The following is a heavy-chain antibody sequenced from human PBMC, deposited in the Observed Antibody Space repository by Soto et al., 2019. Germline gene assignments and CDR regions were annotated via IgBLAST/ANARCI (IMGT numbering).Heavy chain of an antibody. CDR1: GFTFSSYS. J-gene: IGHJ4*02. CDR3: ARTIPGIFNGFDY. Sequence: GGSLRLPCAASGFTFSSYSMNCVRQAPGKGLEWVSSISSSSSYIYYADSVKGRFTISRDNAKNSLYLQMNSLRAEDTAVYYCARTIPGIFNGFDYWGQGTLVTVSS. V-gene: IGHV3-21*01. CDR2: ISSSSSYI. D-gene: IGHD2-15*01.